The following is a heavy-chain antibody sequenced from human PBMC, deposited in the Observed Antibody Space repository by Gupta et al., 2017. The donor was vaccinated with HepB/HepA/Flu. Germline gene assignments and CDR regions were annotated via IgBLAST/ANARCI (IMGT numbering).Heavy chain of an antibody. CDR2: IYYSVST. CDR1: GGSISSSRYY. CDR3: ARHQATSITIFGVVIPYYLDY. V-gene: IGHV4-39*01. Sequence: QLQLQESGPGLVKPSETLSLTCTVSGGSISSSRYYWGWIRQPPGKGLECIGSIYYSVSTYYNPSLKSRVTISVDTSKNQFSLKLSSVTAADTAVYYCARHQATSITIFGVVIPYYLDYWGQGTLVTVSS. J-gene: IGHJ4*02. D-gene: IGHD3-3*01.